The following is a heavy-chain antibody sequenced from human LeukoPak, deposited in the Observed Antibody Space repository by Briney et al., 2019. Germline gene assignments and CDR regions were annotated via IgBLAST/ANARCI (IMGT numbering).Heavy chain of an antibody. CDR2: ISSSGSTI. CDR3: ASTTPYLYYDSSGYRKGGAFDI. Sequence: GGSLRLSCAASGFTFSSYEMNWVRQAPGKGLEWVSYISSSGSTIYYADSVKGRFTISRDNAKNSLYLQMNSLRAEDTAVYYCASTTPYLYYDSSGYRKGGAFDIWGQGTMVTVSS. J-gene: IGHJ3*02. V-gene: IGHV3-48*03. D-gene: IGHD3-22*01. CDR1: GFTFSSYE.